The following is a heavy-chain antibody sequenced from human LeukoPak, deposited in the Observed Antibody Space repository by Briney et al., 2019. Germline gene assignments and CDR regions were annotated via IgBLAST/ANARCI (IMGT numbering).Heavy chain of an antibody. CDR2: ISGSGLST. J-gene: IGHJ4*02. CDR1: GFTFSSCA. D-gene: IGHD3-3*01. V-gene: IGHV3-23*01. Sequence: GGSLRLSCAASGFTFSSCAMGWVRQAPGKGLEWVSAISGSGLSTYYADSVKGRFTISRDNSKSTLYLQMNSLRAEDTAVYYCAKGGYYDVWSAYDYWGQGTLVTVSS. CDR3: AKGGYYDVWSAYDY.